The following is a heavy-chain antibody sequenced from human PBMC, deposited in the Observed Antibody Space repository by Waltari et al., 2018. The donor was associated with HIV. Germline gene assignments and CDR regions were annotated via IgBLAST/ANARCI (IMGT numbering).Heavy chain of an antibody. Sequence: HVQLVQSGAEVKNPGASVKVSCKTFGYSFTDYYLPWVVQAAGRGLEWMGWINPKSGDTTYVQKFESRVTMTRDTSVTTVYMELSGLTSDDTAVYFCARPSLLTVFAVLAPFDYWGRGTLVSVSS. D-gene: IGHD3-3*01. CDR3: ARPSLLTVFAVLAPFDY. CDR1: GYSFTDYY. V-gene: IGHV1-2*02. CDR2: INPKSGDT. J-gene: IGHJ4*02.